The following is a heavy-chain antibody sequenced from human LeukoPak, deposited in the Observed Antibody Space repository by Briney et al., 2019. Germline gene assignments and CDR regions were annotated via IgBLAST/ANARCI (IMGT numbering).Heavy chain of an antibody. J-gene: IGHJ6*03. CDR3: ARGGGGIAARPQYYMDV. V-gene: IGHV3-66*01. D-gene: IGHD6-6*01. CDR2: IYSGGST. Sequence: PGGSLRLSCAASGFTVSSNYMSWVRQAPGKGLEWVSVIYSGGSTYYADSVKGRFTISRDNSKNTLYLQMNSLRAEDTAVYYCARGGGGIAARPQYYMDVWGKGTTVTVSS. CDR1: GFTVSSNY.